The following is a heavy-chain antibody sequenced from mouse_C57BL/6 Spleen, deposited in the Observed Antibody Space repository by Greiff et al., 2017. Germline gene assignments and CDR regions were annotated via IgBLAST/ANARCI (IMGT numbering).Heavy chain of an antibody. CDR3: ARREDYYGSSFYYAMDY. Sequence: QVQLQQPGAELVMPGASVKLSCKASGYTFTSYWMHWVKQRPGQGLEWIGEIDPSDSYTNYNQKFKGQSTLTVDKSSSTAYMQLSSLTSEDSAVYYCARREDYYGSSFYYAMDYWGQGTSVTVSS. J-gene: IGHJ4*01. D-gene: IGHD1-1*01. CDR2: IDPSDSYT. CDR1: GYTFTSYW. V-gene: IGHV1-69*01.